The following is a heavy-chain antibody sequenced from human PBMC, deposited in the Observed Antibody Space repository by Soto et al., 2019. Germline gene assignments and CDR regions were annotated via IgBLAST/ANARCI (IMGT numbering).Heavy chain of an antibody. D-gene: IGHD3-10*01. V-gene: IGHV3-30-3*01. CDR3: ARDPNYYGSENYYYGMDV. J-gene: IGHJ6*02. CDR1: GFTFSSYA. CDR2: ISYDGSNK. Sequence: LRLSCAASGFTFSSYAMHWVRQAPGKGLEWVAVISYDGSNKYYADSVKGRFTISRDNSKNTLYLQMNSLRAEDTAVYYCARDPNYYGSENYYYGMDVWGQGTTVTVSS.